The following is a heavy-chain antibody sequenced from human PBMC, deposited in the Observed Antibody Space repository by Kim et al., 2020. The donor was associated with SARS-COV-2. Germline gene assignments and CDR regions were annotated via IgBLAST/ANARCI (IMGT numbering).Heavy chain of an antibody. CDR2: MFYRGSA. V-gene: IGHV4-61*01. D-gene: IGHD3-16*01. CDR3: ALDLHADGYVWDY. Sequence: SETLSLTCTVSGVSVSSGSFFWGWIRQPPGKGLEWVGYMFYRGSAHYNPSLKSRATISIDASKNQFSLKLSSVITAATSATYWALDLHADGYVWDYWGQG. J-gene: IGHJ4*02. CDR1: GVSVSSGSFF.